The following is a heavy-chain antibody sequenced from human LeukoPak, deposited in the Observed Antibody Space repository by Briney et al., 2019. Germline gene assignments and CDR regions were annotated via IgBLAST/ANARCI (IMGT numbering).Heavy chain of an antibody. CDR2: INPSGGST. J-gene: IGHJ5*02. CDR3: ARGLHGANYYDSSGYSHGFDP. V-gene: IGHV1-46*01. Sequence: PGASVKVSCKASGYTFTSYYMHWVRQAPGQGLEWMGIINPSGGSTSYAQKFQGRVTMTRDMSTSTVYMELSSLRSEDTAVYYCARGLHGANYYDSSGYSHGFDPWGQGTLVTVSS. CDR1: GYTFTSYY. D-gene: IGHD3-22*01.